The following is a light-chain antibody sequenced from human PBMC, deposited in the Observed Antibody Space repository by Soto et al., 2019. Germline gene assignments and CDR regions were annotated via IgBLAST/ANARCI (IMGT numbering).Light chain of an antibody. Sequence: EIVMTQSPATLSVSPGERATLSCRASQSVRSNLAWYQQKPGQAPRLLIYGASTRATGIPARFSGSGSGTEFTLTINSLQSEDFAVYYCKHYNNWPGFGQGTKLEIK. V-gene: IGKV3-15*01. CDR3: KHYNNWPG. CDR1: QSVRSN. J-gene: IGKJ2*01. CDR2: GAS.